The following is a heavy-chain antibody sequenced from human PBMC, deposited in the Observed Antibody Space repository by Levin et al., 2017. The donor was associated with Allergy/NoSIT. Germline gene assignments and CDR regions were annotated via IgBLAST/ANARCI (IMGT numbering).Heavy chain of an antibody. J-gene: IGHJ5*02. Sequence: SQTLSLTCTVSGGSVSSGSYYWSWIRQPPGKGLEWIGYIYYSGSTNYNPSLKSRVTISVDTSKNQFSLKLSSVTAADTAVYYCARSYCSGGSCYSAEANWFDPWGQGTLVTVSS. V-gene: IGHV4-61*01. CDR3: ARSYCSGGSCYSAEANWFDP. CDR1: GGSVSSGSYY. D-gene: IGHD2-15*01. CDR2: IYYSGST.